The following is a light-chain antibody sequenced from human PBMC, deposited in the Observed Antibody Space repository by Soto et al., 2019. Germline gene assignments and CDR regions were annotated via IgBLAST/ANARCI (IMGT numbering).Light chain of an antibody. V-gene: IGLV1-44*01. CDR2: RDN. Sequence: QSVLTQPPSASGTPGQRVAISCSGGSSDIGSNPVNWYLHLPGAAPKLLIYRDNQRPSGVPDRFSGSKSGTSASLTISGLQSEDEADYVCSAWDDNIYGPVFGGGTKVTVL. CDR1: SSDIGSNP. J-gene: IGLJ2*01. CDR3: SAWDDNIYGPV.